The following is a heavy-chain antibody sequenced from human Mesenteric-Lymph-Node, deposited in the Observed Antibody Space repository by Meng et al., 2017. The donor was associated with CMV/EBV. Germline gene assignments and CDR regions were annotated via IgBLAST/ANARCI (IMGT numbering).Heavy chain of an antibody. D-gene: IGHD3-3*01. CDR3: ARDPLDDFWSGSYYYYGMDV. V-gene: IGHV3-74*01. J-gene: IGHJ6*02. Sequence: GGSLRLSCAASGFTFSSYWMHWVRQAPGKGLVWVSRINSDGSSTSYADSVKGRFTISRDNAKKSVYLQMNSLRAEDTAVYYCARDPLDDFWSGSYYYYGMDVWGQGTTVTVSS. CDR1: GFTFSSYW. CDR2: INSDGSST.